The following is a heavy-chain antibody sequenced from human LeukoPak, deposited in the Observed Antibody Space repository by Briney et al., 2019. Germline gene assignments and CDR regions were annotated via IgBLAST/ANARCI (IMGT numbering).Heavy chain of an antibody. Sequence: SETLSLTCTVSGGSISSSSYYWGWIRQPPGKGLEWIGSIYYSGSTYYNPSLKSRVTISVDTSKNQFSLKLSSVTAADTAVYYCARGPGGSSSSDFDYWGQGTLVTVSS. J-gene: IGHJ4*02. V-gene: IGHV4-39*01. CDR1: GGSISSSSYY. CDR3: ARGPGGSSSSDFDY. CDR2: IYYSGST. D-gene: IGHD6-6*01.